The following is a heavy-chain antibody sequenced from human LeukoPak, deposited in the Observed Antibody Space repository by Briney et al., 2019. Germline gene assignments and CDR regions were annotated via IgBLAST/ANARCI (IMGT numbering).Heavy chain of an antibody. CDR1: GFTFSSYW. D-gene: IGHD3-10*01. CDR2: INSDGKTT. Sequence: GGSLRLSCAASGFTFSSYWMHWVRQAPGKGLVWVSRINSDGKTTSYADSVKGRFTISRDNAKNSLYLQMNSLRAEDTAVYYCASDPAKRFGYYYYMDVWGKGTTVTVSS. V-gene: IGHV3-74*01. CDR3: ASDPAKRFGYYYYMDV. J-gene: IGHJ6*03.